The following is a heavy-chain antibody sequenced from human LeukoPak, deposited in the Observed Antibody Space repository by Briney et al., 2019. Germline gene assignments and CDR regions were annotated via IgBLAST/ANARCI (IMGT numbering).Heavy chain of an antibody. Sequence: GASVKVSCKASGYTFTDYYIHWGRQAPGQGLELMAWINPKSGGTNYAQKFQGRVTMTSDTSISTVYMELSRLRSDDTAVYYCARGRDSGSHTYYFDYWGQGTLVTISS. V-gene: IGHV1-2*02. J-gene: IGHJ4*02. D-gene: IGHD1-26*01. CDR1: GYTFTDYY. CDR2: INPKSGGT. CDR3: ARGRDSGSHTYYFDY.